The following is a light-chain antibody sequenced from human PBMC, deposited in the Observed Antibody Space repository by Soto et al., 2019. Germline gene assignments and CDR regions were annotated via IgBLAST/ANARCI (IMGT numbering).Light chain of an antibody. J-gene: IGKJ5*01. V-gene: IGKV1-33*01. CDR3: QQLNSYPIT. Sequence: QKPGKAPNLLIYDASNLEIGVPSRFSGSGSGTHFTFTISSLQTEDIGTYYCQQLNSYPITFGQGTRLEIK. CDR2: DAS.